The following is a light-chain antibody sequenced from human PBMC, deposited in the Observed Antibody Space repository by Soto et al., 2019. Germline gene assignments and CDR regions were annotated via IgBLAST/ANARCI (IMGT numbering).Light chain of an antibody. CDR1: STDVENYNF. V-gene: IGLV2-14*02. CDR2: EDY. J-gene: IGLJ3*02. CDR3: ATWDDSVKGWV. Sequence: QSALTQPASVSGSPGQSITIACTGISTDVENYNFVSWYQQHPGKAPKLMIYEDYKRPSGVSNRFSGSKSGTSASLAISGLQSEDEADYYCATWDDSVKGWVFGGGTKLTVL.